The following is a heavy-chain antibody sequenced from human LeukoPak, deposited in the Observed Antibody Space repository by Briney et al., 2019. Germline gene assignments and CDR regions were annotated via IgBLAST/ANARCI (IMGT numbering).Heavy chain of an antibody. Sequence: QAGGSLRLSCAASGFTFDDYAMHWVRQAPGKGLEWVSGISWHSGSIAYADSVKGRFTISRDNAKNSLYLQMDSLRPEDTALYYCAKDIGGSAQNPDYWGQGTLVTVSS. D-gene: IGHD3-10*01. CDR1: GFTFDDYA. J-gene: IGHJ4*02. CDR3: AKDIGGSAQNPDY. CDR2: ISWHSGSI. V-gene: IGHV3-9*01.